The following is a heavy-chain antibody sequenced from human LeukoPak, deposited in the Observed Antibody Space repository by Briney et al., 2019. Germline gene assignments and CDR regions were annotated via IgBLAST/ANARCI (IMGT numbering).Heavy chain of an antibody. D-gene: IGHD1-26*01. V-gene: IGHV1-69*05. J-gene: IGHJ6*03. CDR2: ITPMSGTA. CDR1: GDTFRSYA. CDR3: ARVVVGAATTPRGYYYYMDV. Sequence: ASVKVSCKASGDTFRSYAISWVRQAPGQGLEWMGGITPMSGTANNAQKFQGRVTITTDESTTTAYMELSSLRSEDTAVYYCARVVVGAATTPRGYYYYMDVWGKGTTVTVSS.